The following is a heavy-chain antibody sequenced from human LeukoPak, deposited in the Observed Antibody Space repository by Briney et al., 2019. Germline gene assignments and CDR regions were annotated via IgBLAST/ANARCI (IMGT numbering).Heavy chain of an antibody. D-gene: IGHD2-2*01. Sequence: ASVKVSCKASGYTFTSYYMHWVRQAPGQGLEWMGIINPIGGSTSYAQKFQGRVTMTTDTSTSTAYMELRSLRSDDTAVYYCARDTDRYCSSTSCYQGYMDVWGKGTTVAVSS. CDR1: GYTFTSYY. CDR2: INPIGGST. CDR3: ARDTDRYCSSTSCYQGYMDV. J-gene: IGHJ6*03. V-gene: IGHV1-46*01.